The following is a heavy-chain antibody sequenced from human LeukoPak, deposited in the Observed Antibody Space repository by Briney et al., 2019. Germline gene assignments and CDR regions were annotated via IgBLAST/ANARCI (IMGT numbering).Heavy chain of an antibody. V-gene: IGHV4-59*08. J-gene: IGHJ3*02. CDR3: AGVPYDSSDYRPGAFDI. Sequence: TSETLSLTCTVSGGSISSYYWSWIRQPPGKGLEGIGNIYYSGSTNYNPSLKSRVTTSVDTSKNQFSLKLSSVTAADTAVYYCAGVPYDSSDYRPGAFDIWGQGTMVTVSS. D-gene: IGHD3-22*01. CDR2: IYYSGST. CDR1: GGSISSYY.